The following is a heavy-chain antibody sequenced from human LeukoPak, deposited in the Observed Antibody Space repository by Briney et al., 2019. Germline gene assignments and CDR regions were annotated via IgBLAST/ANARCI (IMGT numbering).Heavy chain of an antibody. CDR2: IKADGVFT. J-gene: IGHJ4*02. CDR3: ARKLMSSRRFEY. V-gene: IGHV3-30*02. D-gene: IGHD2-8*01. CDR1: GFALNVFG. Sequence: GGSLRLSCECSGFALNVFGMHWIRQAPGKGLAGVAFIKADGVFTNYAEAVKGRFTISRDNSDNTVFLQMESVRPDDTAVYYCARKLMSSRRFEYWGQGTLVTVSS.